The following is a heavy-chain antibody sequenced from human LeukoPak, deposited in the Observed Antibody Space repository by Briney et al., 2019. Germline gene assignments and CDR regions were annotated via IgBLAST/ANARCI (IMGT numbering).Heavy chain of an antibody. CDR3: ASSRFDYSGYDYRSILYYYYMDV. Sequence: ASVKVSCKASGYTFTVYYMRWVRQAPGQGLEWMGWINPNSGDTNYAQKFQGRVTMTRDTSISTVYMDLSRLTSDDTAVYYCASSRFDYSGYDYRSILYYYYMDVWGKGTTVTVSS. J-gene: IGHJ6*03. V-gene: IGHV1-2*02. D-gene: IGHD5-12*01. CDR2: INPNSGDT. CDR1: GYTFTVYY.